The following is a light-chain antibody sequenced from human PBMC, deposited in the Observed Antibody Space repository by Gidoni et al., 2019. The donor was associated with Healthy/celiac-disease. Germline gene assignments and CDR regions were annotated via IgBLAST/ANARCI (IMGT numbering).Light chain of an antibody. CDR3: QQYSNWLWT. J-gene: IGKJ1*01. CDR2: DAS. CDR1: QSVSSK. Sequence: EIVMTQPPATLSVSPGETVTLSRSASQSVSSKLGWYQQKPGQVPRLLIYDASTRATGIPARFSGSGSGTEFTLTISGLQSEDSAVYYCQQYSNWLWTFGQGTKVEIK. V-gene: IGKV3-15*01.